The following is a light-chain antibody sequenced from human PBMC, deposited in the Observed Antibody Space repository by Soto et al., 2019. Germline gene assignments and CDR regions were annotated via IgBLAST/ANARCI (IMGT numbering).Light chain of an antibody. Sequence: QSALTQPASLSGSPGQSITISFTGTSSDIGAYDFVSWYQQHPDKAPKLMIYEVRNRPSGVSNHFSGSKSVNTATLTISGLQAEDEADYYCSSYPTSRTRVLGTGTKVTVL. CDR3: SSYPTSRTRV. CDR2: EVR. CDR1: SSDIGAYDF. V-gene: IGLV2-14*03. J-gene: IGLJ1*01.